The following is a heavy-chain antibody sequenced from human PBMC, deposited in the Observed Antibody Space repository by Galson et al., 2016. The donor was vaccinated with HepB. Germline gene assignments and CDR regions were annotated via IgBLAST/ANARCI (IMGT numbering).Heavy chain of an antibody. CDR2: IYYNGNT. J-gene: IGHJ4*02. Sequence: ETLSLTCTVSGGSIINNRYYWGWIRQPPGKGLEWIANIYYNGNTYYNPSLKSRVTIAMDTTENHFSLNLNSKTASDTAIYYCAREPRGNNWDYFDSWGQGALVTVSS. CDR3: AREPRGNNWDYFDS. V-gene: IGHV4-39*02. D-gene: IGHD1-1*01. CDR1: GGSIINNRYY.